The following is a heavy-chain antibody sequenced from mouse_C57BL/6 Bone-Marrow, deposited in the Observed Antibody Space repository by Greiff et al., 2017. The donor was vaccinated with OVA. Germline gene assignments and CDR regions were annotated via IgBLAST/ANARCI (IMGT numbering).Heavy chain of an antibody. J-gene: IGHJ1*03. D-gene: IGHD1-1*01. Sequence: EVQLQQSGPELVKPGASVKISCKASGYTFTDYYMNWVKQSHGKSLEWIGDINPNNGGTSYNQKFKGKATLTVDKSSSTAYMELRSLTSEDSAVYYWARDYYGSSPGYFDVWGTGTTVTVSS. CDR3: ARDYYGSSPGYFDV. CDR2: INPNNGGT. CDR1: GYTFTDYY. V-gene: IGHV1-26*01.